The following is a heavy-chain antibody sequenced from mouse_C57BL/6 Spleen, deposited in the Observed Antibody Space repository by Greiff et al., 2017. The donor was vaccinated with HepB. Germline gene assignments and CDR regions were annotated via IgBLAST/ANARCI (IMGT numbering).Heavy chain of an antibody. CDR1: GYAFSSYW. Sequence: VQLQQSGAELVKPGASVKISCKASGYAFSSYWMNWVKQRPGKGLEWIGQIYPGDGDTNYNGKFKGKATLTADKSSSTAYMQLSSLTSEDSAVYFCARRSNYYGSPLAYWGQGTLVTVSA. D-gene: IGHD1-1*01. CDR2: IYPGDGDT. CDR3: ARRSNYYGSPLAY. J-gene: IGHJ3*01. V-gene: IGHV1-80*01.